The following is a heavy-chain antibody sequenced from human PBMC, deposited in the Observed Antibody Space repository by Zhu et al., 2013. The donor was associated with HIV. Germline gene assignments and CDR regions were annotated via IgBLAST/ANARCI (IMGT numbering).Heavy chain of an antibody. Sequence: QVQLVQSGAEVKKPGASVKVSCKASGYTFTGYYMHWVRQAPGQGLEWMGWINPNSGGTNYAQKFQGWVTMTRDTSISTAYMELSRLRSDDTAVYYCARDRHYYGSGSYSAGLDYWGQGTLGHRLL. D-gene: IGHD3-10*01. J-gene: IGHJ4*02. CDR3: ARDRHYYGSGSYSAGLDY. CDR2: INPNSGGT. CDR1: GYTFTGYY. V-gene: IGHV1-2*04.